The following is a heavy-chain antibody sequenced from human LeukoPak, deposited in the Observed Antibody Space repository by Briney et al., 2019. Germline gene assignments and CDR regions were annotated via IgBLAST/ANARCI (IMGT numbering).Heavy chain of an antibody. CDR1: GFTFDDYA. Sequence: GGSLRLSCAAFGFTFDDYAMHWVRQAPGKGLEWVSSISWNSGSIGYADSVKGRFTISRDNAKNSPYLQMSSLGAEDTALYYCAKSRGSNWPRYFDLWGRGTLITVSS. CDR2: ISWNSGSI. CDR3: AKSRGSNWPRYFDL. J-gene: IGHJ2*01. V-gene: IGHV3-9*01. D-gene: IGHD6-13*01.